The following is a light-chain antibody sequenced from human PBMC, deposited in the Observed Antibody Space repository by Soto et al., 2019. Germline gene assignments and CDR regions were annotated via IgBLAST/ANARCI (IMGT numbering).Light chain of an antibody. Sequence: HSVLNQAPSACRAPWQSCPLSRNRNNIDVGGYNYVSWYQQHPGKAPKLMIYEVSKRPSGVPDRFSGSKSGNTASLTVSGLQAEDEADYYCSSYAGSNKVFGGGT. J-gene: IGLJ2*01. CDR3: SSYAGSNKV. V-gene: IGLV2-8*02. CDR2: EVS. CDR1: NIDVGGYNY.